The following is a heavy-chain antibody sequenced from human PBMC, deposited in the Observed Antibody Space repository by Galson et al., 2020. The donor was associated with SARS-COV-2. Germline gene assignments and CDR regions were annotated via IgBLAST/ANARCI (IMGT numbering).Heavy chain of an antibody. CDR3: ARGNELWGYFDS. CDR2: IFFTGKV. J-gene: IGHJ4*02. D-gene: IGHD3-16*01. Sequence: RQSPGKGLEWLGHIFFTGKVNYRPSLKSRLSISMDTSKDQFSLTVTSVSAADTAVYFCARGNELWGYFDSWGQGTPVTVAS. V-gene: IGHV4-39*07.